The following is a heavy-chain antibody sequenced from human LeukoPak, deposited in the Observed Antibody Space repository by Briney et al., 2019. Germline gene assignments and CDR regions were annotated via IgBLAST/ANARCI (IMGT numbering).Heavy chain of an antibody. Sequence: GGSLRLSCAASGFTFSTSNMNWVRQAPGKGLEWVSYISSSSNNIYYADSVRGRFTISRDNAKNSLYLQLNSLRADETAVYYCARGLGGAGKRVFDMWGQGTMVTVFS. CDR2: ISSSSNNI. CDR1: GFTFSTSN. CDR3: ARGLGGAGKRVFDM. D-gene: IGHD6-13*01. J-gene: IGHJ3*02. V-gene: IGHV3-48*04.